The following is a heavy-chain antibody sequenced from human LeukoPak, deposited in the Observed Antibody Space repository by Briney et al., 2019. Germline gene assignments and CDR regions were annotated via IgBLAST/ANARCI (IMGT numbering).Heavy chain of an antibody. CDR1: GFILSNNY. CDR3: AKMGGKGATEVDY. D-gene: IGHD1-26*01. Sequence: PGGSLRLSCAASGFILSNNYMSWVRQAPGKGLEWVSVIYRGGSTYYADAVKGRFSISRDNSKNTLYLQMNSLRAEDTAVYYCAKMGGKGATEVDYWGQGTLVTVSS. CDR2: IYRGGST. V-gene: IGHV3-66*01. J-gene: IGHJ4*02.